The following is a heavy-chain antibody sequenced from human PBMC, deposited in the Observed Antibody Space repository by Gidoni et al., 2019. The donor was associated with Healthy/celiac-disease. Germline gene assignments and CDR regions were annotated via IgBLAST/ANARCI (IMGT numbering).Heavy chain of an antibody. V-gene: IGHV4-4*02. J-gene: IGHJ4*02. CDR1: GGSISSSNW. D-gene: IGHD3-22*01. Sequence: QVQLQESGPGLVKPSGTLSLTCAVSGGSISSSNWWSWVRQPPGKGLEWIGEIYHSGSTNYNPSLKSRVTISVDKSKNQFSLKLSSVTAADTAVYYCARVVTYYYDSSGYSYYFDYWGQGTLVTVSS. CDR2: IYHSGST. CDR3: ARVVTYYYDSSGYSYYFDY.